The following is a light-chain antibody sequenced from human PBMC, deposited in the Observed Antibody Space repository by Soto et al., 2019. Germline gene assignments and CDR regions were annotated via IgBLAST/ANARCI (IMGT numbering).Light chain of an antibody. CDR1: NIGSKG. J-gene: IGLJ1*01. Sequence: SYELTQPPSVSVAPGKTARITCGGNNIGSKGVRWYQQRPGQAPVLVIYYDSDRPSGIPERFSGSSSGNTATLTISRVEAGDEADYYCQVWDNTSDHYVFGTGTKLTVL. CDR2: YDS. V-gene: IGLV3-21*04. CDR3: QVWDNTSDHYV.